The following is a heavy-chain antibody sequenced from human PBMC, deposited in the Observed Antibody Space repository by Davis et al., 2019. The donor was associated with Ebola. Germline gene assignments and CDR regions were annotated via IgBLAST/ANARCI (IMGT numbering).Heavy chain of an antibody. CDR1: AFSISTAYY. CDR2: VKARRGLT. D-gene: IGHD6-6*01. Sequence: PSETLSLTCSVSAFSISTAYYWGWIRQAPGKGLEWIGNVKARRGLTKYNPSLKSRSFVSMDRSRNQFFLTLTSVTAADTAIYYCARDLDSSNSDTWGRGTLVTVSS. V-gene: IGHV4-38-2*02. J-gene: IGHJ5*02. CDR3: ARDLDSSNSDT.